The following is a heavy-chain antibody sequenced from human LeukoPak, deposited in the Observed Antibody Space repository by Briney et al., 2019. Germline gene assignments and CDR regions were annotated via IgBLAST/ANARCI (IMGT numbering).Heavy chain of an antibody. D-gene: IGHD3-3*01. CDR1: GFTFSGSA. CDR2: IRGKANSYAT. CDR3: TREIFGVVNFDY. V-gene: IGHV3-73*01. Sequence: PGGSLRLSCAASGFTFSGSAMHWVRQASGKGLEWVGRIRGKANSYATAYAASVKGRFTISRDDSKNTAYLQMNSLKTEDTAVYYCTREIFGVVNFDYWGQGTLVTVSS. J-gene: IGHJ4*02.